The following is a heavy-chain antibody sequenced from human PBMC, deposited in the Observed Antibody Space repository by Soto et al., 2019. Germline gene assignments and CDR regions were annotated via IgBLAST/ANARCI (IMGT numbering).Heavy chain of an antibody. CDR1: GFTFSSYA. V-gene: IGHV3-23*01. J-gene: IGHJ4*02. D-gene: IGHD2-2*01. CDR3: TKTQGTSWYIFDY. Sequence: EVQLLESGGGLVQPGGSLRLSCAASGFTFSSYAMSWVRQAPGKGLEWVSAISGTGGSTYYADSVKGRFTISRDNSKNTLYLQMNSLRAEDTAIYYCTKTQGTSWYIFDYWGQGTLVTVSS. CDR2: ISGTGGST.